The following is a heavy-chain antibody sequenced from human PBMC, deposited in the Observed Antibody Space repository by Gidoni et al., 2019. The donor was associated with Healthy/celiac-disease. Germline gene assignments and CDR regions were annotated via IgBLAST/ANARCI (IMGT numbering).Heavy chain of an antibody. CDR3: ARVRLNWFDP. V-gene: IGHV4-39*07. CDR2: IYYSGST. Sequence: QLQLQESGPGLVKPSETLSLTCPVSVGSISSSSYYWGWIRQPPGKGLEWIGSIYYSGSTYYNPSLKSRVTISVDTSKNQFSLKLSSVTAADTAVYYCARVRLNWFDPWGQGTLVTVSS. J-gene: IGHJ5*02. CDR1: VGSISSSSYY.